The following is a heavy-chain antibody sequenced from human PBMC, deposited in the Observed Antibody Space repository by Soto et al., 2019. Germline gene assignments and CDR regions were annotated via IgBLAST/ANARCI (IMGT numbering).Heavy chain of an antibody. D-gene: IGHD2-21*02. V-gene: IGHV1-18*01. J-gene: IGHJ4*02. CDR1: GYTFISYG. Sequence: ASVKVSCKASGYTFISYGISWVRQAPGQGLEWMGWISAYNGNTNYAQKLQGRVTMTTDTSTSTAYMELRSLRSDDTAVYYCARGWKRDGGDYLLGLFDYWGQGTLVTVSS. CDR3: ARGWKRDGGDYLLGLFDY. CDR2: ISAYNGNT.